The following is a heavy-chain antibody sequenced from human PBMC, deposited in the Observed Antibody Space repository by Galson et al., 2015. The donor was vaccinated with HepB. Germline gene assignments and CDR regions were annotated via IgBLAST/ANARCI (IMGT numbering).Heavy chain of an antibody. D-gene: IGHD3-3*02. CDR3: VKDLGRPVSINGDAFDI. Sequence: SLRLSCAVSGFTFSSYAMSWVRQAPGKGLEWVSTISGSGGSKYYADSVKGRFTISRDNSKNTLYLQMNSLRAEDTAVYYCVKDLGRPVSINGDAFDIWGQGTMVSVSS. CDR1: GFTFSSYA. CDR2: ISGSGGSK. V-gene: IGHV3-23*01. J-gene: IGHJ3*02.